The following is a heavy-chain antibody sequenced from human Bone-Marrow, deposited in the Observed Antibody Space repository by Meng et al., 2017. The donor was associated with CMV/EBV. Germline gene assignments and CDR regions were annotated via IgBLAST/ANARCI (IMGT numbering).Heavy chain of an antibody. CDR1: GYTFTSYD. CDR3: AREGGGNGANWFDP. Sequence: ASVKVSCKASGYTFTSYDIGWVRQAPGHGLEWMGWISAYNGNANYAQKLQGRVTMTTDTSTSTAYMELRSLRSDDTAVYYCAREGGGNGANWFDPWGQGTLVTVSS. J-gene: IGHJ5*02. V-gene: IGHV1-18*01. D-gene: IGHD4-23*01. CDR2: ISAYNGNA.